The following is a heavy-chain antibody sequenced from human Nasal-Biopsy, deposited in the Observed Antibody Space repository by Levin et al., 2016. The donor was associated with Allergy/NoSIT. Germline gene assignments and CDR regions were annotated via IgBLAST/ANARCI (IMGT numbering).Heavy chain of an antibody. CDR3: ARDGGSGTYFFDY. CDR1: GFIFSSYA. J-gene: IGHJ4*02. D-gene: IGHD3-10*01. Sequence: GESLKISCEVSGFIFSSYAMHWVRQAPGKGLEWVSYIDRSGDTKYYADSVKGRFTISRDNAKNSLYLQMSGLRAEDTALYYCARDGGSGTYFFDYWGQSTLVTVSS. V-gene: IGHV3-48*04. CDR2: IDRSGDTK.